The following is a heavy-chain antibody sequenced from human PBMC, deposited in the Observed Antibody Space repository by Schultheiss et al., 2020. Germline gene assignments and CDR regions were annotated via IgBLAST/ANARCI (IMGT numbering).Heavy chain of an antibody. Sequence: GGSLRLSCVASGFSLNFKGMHWARQAPGKGLEWVAVISGDVKIAFYSDSVKGRFTISRDNSKNTLYLQMSSLRAEDTALYYCAKEYRYGDYGIDYWGQGTLVTVAS. CDR1: GFSLNFKG. V-gene: IGHV3-30*18. CDR2: ISGDVKIA. CDR3: AKEYRYGDYGIDY. J-gene: IGHJ4*02. D-gene: IGHD4-17*01.